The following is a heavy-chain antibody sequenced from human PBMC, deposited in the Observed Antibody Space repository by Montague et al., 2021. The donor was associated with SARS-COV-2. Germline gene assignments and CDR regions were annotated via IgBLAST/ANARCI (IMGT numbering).Heavy chain of an antibody. J-gene: IGHJ4*02. V-gene: IGHV4-61*05. CDR1: GGSISSSSYY. CDR2: IYYSGST. CDR3: ARGFDY. Sequence: SETLSLTCTVSGGSISSSSYYWGWIRQHPGKGLEWIGYIYYSGSTNYNPSLKSRVTISVDTSKNQFSLKLSSVTAADTAVYYCARGFDYWGQGTLVTVSS.